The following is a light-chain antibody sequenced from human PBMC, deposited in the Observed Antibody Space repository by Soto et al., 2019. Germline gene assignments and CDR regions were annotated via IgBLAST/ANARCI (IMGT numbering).Light chain of an antibody. CDR1: SSDVGGYNY. CDR2: DVN. V-gene: IGLV2-14*03. CDR3: SSHSSGSTIVV. J-gene: IGLJ2*01. Sequence: QSALTQPASMSGSPGQSITISCTGTSSDVGGYNYVSWYRQHPGKAPKLMIYDVNNRASGVSNRFSGSKSGNTASLTISGPQAEDEADYYCSSHSSGSTIVVFGGGTKLTVL.